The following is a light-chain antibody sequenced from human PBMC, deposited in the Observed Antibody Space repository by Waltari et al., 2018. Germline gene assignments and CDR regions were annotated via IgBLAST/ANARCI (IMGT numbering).Light chain of an antibody. CDR1: SSDVGGYNY. CDR3: SSSADNTVI. Sequence: QSALTQPPSASGSPGQSVTISCTGTSSDVGGYNYVSWYQQHPGKAPKLMIYEVSKRPSGVPDRFSGSKSGNTASLTVSGLQTEDEADYYCSSSADNTVIFGGGTKLTVL. J-gene: IGLJ2*01. V-gene: IGLV2-8*01. CDR2: EVS.